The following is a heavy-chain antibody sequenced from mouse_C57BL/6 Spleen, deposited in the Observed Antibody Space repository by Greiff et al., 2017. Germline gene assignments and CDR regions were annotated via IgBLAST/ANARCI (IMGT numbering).Heavy chain of an antibody. Sequence: VQLQQPGAELVRPGSSVKLSCKASSYTFTSYWMDWVKQRPGQGLEWIGNIYPSDSETNYNQKFKDKATLTVDKSSSTAYMQLSSLTSEDAAVYYCAREEIYYGYYFDYWGQGTTLTVSS. D-gene: IGHD2-2*01. CDR1: SYTFTSYW. J-gene: IGHJ2*01. CDR2: IYPSDSET. V-gene: IGHV1-61*01. CDR3: AREEIYYGYYFDY.